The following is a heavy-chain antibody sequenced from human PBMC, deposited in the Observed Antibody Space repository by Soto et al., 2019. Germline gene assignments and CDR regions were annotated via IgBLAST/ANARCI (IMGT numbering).Heavy chain of an antibody. CDR2: IKSKTDGGTT. CDR3: TTDFVVPAAMGPTDWFDP. J-gene: IGHJ5*02. V-gene: IGHV3-15*01. D-gene: IGHD2-2*01. CDR1: GFTFSNAW. Sequence: GGSLRLSCAASGFTFSNAWMSWVRQAPGKGLEWVGRIKSKTDGGTTDYAAPVKGRFTISRDDSKNTLYLQMNSLKTEDTAVYYCTTDFVVPAAMGPTDWFDPWGQGTLVTVSS.